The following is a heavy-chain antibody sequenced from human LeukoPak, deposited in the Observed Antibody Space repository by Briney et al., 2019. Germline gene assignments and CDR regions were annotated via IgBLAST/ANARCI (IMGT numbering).Heavy chain of an antibody. J-gene: IGHJ4*02. CDR3: ARDLGYSSGPNY. CDR2: ISSSSSTI. V-gene: IGHV3-48*04. CDR1: GFTFSSYS. D-gene: IGHD6-19*01. Sequence: TGGSLRLSCAASGFTFSSYSMNWARQAPGKGLEWVSYISSSSSTIYYADSVKGRFTISRDNAKNSLYLQMNSLRAEDTAVYYCARDLGYSSGPNYWGQGTRVTVSS.